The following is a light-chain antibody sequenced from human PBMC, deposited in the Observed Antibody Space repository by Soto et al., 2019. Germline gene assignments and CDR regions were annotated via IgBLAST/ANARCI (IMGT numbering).Light chain of an antibody. CDR2: EVT. CDR3: NSYVGSNNYV. Sequence: QSALTQPPSASGSPGHSVTISCIGTASDIGRYNYVSWYQHHPGKAPKLIIYEVTKRPSGVPDRFSGSKSGNTASLTVSGLQADDEADYYCNSYVGSNNYVFGTGTTLTVL. J-gene: IGLJ1*01. V-gene: IGLV2-8*01. CDR1: ASDIGRYNY.